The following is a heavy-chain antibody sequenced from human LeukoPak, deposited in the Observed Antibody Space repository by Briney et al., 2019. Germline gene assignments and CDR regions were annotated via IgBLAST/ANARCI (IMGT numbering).Heavy chain of an antibody. CDR2: IKQDGSGK. D-gene: IGHD2-2*01. Sequence: PGGSLRLSCAASGFTFSSYWMTWVRQAPGKGLEWVANIKQDGSGKYYVDSVKGRFTISRDNAKNSLYLQMNSLRAEDTAVYYCARAMAAYQGCFDYWGQGTLVTVSS. CDR3: ARAMAAYQGCFDY. V-gene: IGHV3-7*01. J-gene: IGHJ4*02. CDR1: GFTFSSYW.